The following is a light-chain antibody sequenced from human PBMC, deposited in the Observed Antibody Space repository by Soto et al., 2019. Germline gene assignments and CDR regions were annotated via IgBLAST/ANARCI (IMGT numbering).Light chain of an antibody. CDR3: SSWTSCSTVA. CDR1: SGDVGGYNY. Sequence: QSALTQPASVSGSPGQSITISCTGTSGDVGGYNYVSWYQQHPGKAPKLIIYEVSNRPSGVSNRFSGSKSGNTASLTISGLQAEDETDYYCSSWTSCSTVAFGGGTKLTVL. J-gene: IGLJ2*01. V-gene: IGLV2-14*01. CDR2: EVS.